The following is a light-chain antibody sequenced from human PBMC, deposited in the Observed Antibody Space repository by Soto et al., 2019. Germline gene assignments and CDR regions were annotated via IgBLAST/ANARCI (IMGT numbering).Light chain of an antibody. CDR2: GNT. J-gene: IGLJ3*02. Sequence: QPVLTQPPSVSGAPGQRVTISCTGSSSNIGAPYDVHWYQQHPGTAPKLLIYGNTIRPSGVPDRFSGSKSGTSASLAITGLQAEDEADYYCQSYDRSLSGSVFGGGTQLTVL. V-gene: IGLV1-40*01. CDR1: SSNIGAPYD. CDR3: QSYDRSLSGSV.